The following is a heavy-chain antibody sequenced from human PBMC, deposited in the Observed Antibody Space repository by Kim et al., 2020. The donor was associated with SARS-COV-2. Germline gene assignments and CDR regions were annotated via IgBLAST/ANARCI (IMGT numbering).Heavy chain of an antibody. J-gene: IGHJ4*02. V-gene: IGHV3-48*03. CDR2: ISSSGSTI. CDR1: GFTFSSYE. CDR3: ARDSRYCSSTSCYWHIDH. Sequence: GGSLRLSCAASGFTFSSYEMNWVRQAPGKGLEWVSYISSSGSTIYYADSVKGRFTISRDNAKNSLYLQMNSLRAEDTAVYYCARDSRYCSSTSCYWHIDHWGQGTLVTVSS. D-gene: IGHD2-2*01.